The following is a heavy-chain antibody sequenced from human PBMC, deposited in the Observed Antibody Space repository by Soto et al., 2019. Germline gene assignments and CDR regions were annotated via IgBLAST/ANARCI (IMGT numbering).Heavy chain of an antibody. V-gene: IGHV4-34*01. Sequence: SETLSLTCAVYGGSFSGYYWSWIRQPPGKGLEWIGEINHSGSTNYNPSLKSRVTISVDTSKNQFSLKLSSVTAADTAVYYCARGRKRYRSGWYDKLDYWGQGTLVTVSS. CDR1: GGSFSGYY. D-gene: IGHD6-19*01. J-gene: IGHJ4*02. CDR2: INHSGST. CDR3: ARGRKRYRSGWYDKLDY.